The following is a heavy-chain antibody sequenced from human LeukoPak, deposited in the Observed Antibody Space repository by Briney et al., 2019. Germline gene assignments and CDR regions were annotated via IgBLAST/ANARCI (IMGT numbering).Heavy chain of an antibody. V-gene: IGHV3-21*01. D-gene: IGHD5-24*01. CDR2: ISSSSSYI. CDR1: GFTFSSYS. J-gene: IGHJ6*03. CDR3: AKRGVEMATIYYMDV. Sequence: GGSLRLSCAASGFTFSSYSMNWVRQAPGKGLEGVSYISSSSSYIYYADSVKGRFTISRENAKHSLYLQMNSLRDEHTAVYYCAKRGVEMATIYYMDVWGKGTAVT.